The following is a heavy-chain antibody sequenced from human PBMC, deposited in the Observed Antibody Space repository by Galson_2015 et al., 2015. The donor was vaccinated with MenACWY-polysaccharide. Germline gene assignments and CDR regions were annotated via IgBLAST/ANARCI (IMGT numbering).Heavy chain of an antibody. CDR2: IKKDGSEK. V-gene: IGHV3-7*01. Sequence: SLRLSCAASGFTFSNYWMTWVRPAPGKGLGWVANIKKDGSEKYYVDSVKGRVTISRNNALYLQMNSLRAEDTSVYFCARVHYGMDVWGQGTTVTVSS. J-gene: IGHJ6*02. CDR1: GFTFSNYW. CDR3: ARVHYGMDV.